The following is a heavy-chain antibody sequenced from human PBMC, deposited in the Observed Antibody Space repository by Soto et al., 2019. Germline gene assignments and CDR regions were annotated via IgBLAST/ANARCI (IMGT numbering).Heavy chain of an antibody. J-gene: IGHJ5*02. CDR2: IRGSGTIT. V-gene: IGHV3-23*01. Sequence: EVQLLESGGGLVQPGGSLRLSCAASGFPFSSRAMSWGRQAPGKGLEWASAIRGSGTITYYADSVKGRFTISRDTSKNTLYLQMNSLRADDTAVYYCAEWARYCSGADCRAWGQGTLVTVSS. CDR1: GFPFSSRA. D-gene: IGHD2-15*01. CDR3: AEWARYCSGADCRA.